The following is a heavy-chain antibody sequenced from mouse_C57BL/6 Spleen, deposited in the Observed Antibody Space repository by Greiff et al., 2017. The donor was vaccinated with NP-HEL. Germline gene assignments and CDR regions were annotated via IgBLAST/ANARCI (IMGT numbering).Heavy chain of an antibody. CDR2: IDPSDSYT. J-gene: IGHJ1*03. CDR1: GYTFTSYW. CDR3: ARSGLREYFDV. V-gene: IGHV1-50*01. Sequence: VQLQQPGAELVKPGASVKLSCKASGYTFTSYWMQWVKQRPGQGLAWIGEIDPSDSYTNYNQKFKGKATLTVDTSSSTAYMQLSSLTSEDSAVYYCARSGLREYFDVWGTGTTVTVSS. D-gene: IGHD1-1*01.